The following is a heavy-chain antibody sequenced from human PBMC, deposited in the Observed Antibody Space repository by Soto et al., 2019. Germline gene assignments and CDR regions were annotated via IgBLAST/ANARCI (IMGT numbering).Heavy chain of an antibody. CDR2: ISSGTTYI. V-gene: IGHV3-21*01. Sequence: EVQLVESGGGLVKPGGSLRLSCAASGFTFSSYSMNWVRQAPGKGLEWVSSISSGTTYIYYADSVKGRFTISRDNAKNSLYLQMNALRAEDTAVYSWARGAVAVRRVNTWFDPWGQGTLVTVSS. CDR1: GFTFSSYS. D-gene: IGHD2-15*01. J-gene: IGHJ5*02. CDR3: ARGAVAVRRVNTWFDP.